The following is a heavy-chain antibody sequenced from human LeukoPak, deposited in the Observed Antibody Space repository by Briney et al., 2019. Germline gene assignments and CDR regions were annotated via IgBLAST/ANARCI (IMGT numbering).Heavy chain of an antibody. CDR2: INAGNGNT. V-gene: IGHV1-3*01. J-gene: IGHJ4*02. Sequence: ASVKVSCKASGYTFTSYAMHWVRQAPGQRLEWMGWINAGNGNTKYSRKFQGRVTITRDTSASTAYMELSSLSSEDTAVYYCARDAGSYYGSVLLRGYFDYWGQGTLVTVSS. D-gene: IGHD3-10*01. CDR1: GYTFTSYA. CDR3: ARDAGSYYGSVLLRGYFDY.